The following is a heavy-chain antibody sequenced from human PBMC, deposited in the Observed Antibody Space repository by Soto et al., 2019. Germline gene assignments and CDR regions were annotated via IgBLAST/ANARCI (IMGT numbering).Heavy chain of an antibody. J-gene: IGHJ6*02. D-gene: IGHD6-13*01. V-gene: IGHV3-33*01. CDR3: ARDGGYSSSWLRGYYYYYGMDV. CDR1: GFTFSSYG. Sequence: QVQLVESGGGVVQPGRSLRLSCSAYGFTFSSYGMHWVRQAPGKGLEWVAVIWYDGSNKYYADSGKGRFTISRDNSKNTLYLQTNSLRAEDTAVYYSARDGGYSSSWLRGYYYYYGMDVWGQGTTVTVSS. CDR2: IWYDGSNK.